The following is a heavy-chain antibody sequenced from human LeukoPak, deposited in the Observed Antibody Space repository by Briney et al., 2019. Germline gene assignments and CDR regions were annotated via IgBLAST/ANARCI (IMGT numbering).Heavy chain of an antibody. Sequence: SETLSLTCAVSGYSIGSGYYWGWIRQPPGKGLEWIGSIYHSGSTYYNPSLKSRVTISVDTSNNQFSLKLSSVTAADTAVYYCARGYYDSSGYYWNYFDYWGQGTLVTVSS. CDR2: IYHSGST. CDR1: GYSIGSGYY. D-gene: IGHD3-22*01. CDR3: ARGYYDSSGYYWNYFDY. J-gene: IGHJ4*02. V-gene: IGHV4-38-2*01.